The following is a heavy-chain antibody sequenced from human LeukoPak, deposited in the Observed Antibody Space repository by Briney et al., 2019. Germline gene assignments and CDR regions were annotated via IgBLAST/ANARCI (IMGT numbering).Heavy chain of an antibody. J-gene: IGHJ4*02. D-gene: IGHD3-22*01. V-gene: IGHV3-7*05. CDR1: GFSFSSRW. CDR3: ARELSSGIDY. Sequence: GGSLRLSCAASGFSFSSRWMSWVRQAPGEGLEWVANIKQDGSVKNYVDSVKGRFTISRDNAENSLFLQMNSLRAEDTAVYYCARELSSGIDYWGQGTLVTVSS. CDR2: IKQDGSVK.